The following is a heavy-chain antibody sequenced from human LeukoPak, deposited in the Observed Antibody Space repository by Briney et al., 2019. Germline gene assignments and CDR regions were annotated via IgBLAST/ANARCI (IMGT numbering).Heavy chain of an antibody. V-gene: IGHV1-18*01. D-gene: IGHD3-3*01. Sequence: ASVKVSCKASGYTFTSYGISWVRQAPGQGLEWMGWISAYNGNTNYAQKLQGRVTMTPVTSTSKAYMELRSLKSDDPAVYYCARVLRFLEWYDAFDIWGQGTMVTVSS. J-gene: IGHJ3*02. CDR2: ISAYNGNT. CDR3: ARVLRFLEWYDAFDI. CDR1: GYTFTSYG.